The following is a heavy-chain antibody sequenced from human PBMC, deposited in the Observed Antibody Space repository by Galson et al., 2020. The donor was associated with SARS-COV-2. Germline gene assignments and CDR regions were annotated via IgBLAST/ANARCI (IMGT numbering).Heavy chain of an antibody. J-gene: IGHJ4*02. D-gene: IGHD1-26*01. Sequence: ASVKVSCKASGYTLSSYYMHWVRQAPGQGLEWMGIINPSGGSASYSHKFQGRITMTRDTSTSTVYMELNSLTSDDTAVYYCARGQVSGGYWGQGTLVIVSS. V-gene: IGHV1-46*03. CDR1: GYTLSSYY. CDR3: ARGQVSGGY. CDR2: INPSGGSA.